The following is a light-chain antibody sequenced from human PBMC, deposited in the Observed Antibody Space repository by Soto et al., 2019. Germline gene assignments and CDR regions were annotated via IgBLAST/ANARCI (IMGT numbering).Light chain of an antibody. V-gene: IGKV3-15*01. J-gene: IGKJ1*01. CDR2: GTA. CDR3: QQYNNWPRT. Sequence: EIVMTQSPATLSVSPGERATLSCRASQSISNNLAWYQQNPGQAPRLLIYGTATRATGIPARFSGSGSGTEFTLIIRSLQPEDFAVYYCQQYNNWPRTFGQGTKVEIK. CDR1: QSISNN.